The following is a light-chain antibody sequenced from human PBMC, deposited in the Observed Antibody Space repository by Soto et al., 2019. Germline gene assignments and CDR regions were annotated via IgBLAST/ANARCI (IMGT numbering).Light chain of an antibody. CDR3: QQYDTLCT. CDR1: QNVNGW. J-gene: IGKJ1*01. V-gene: IGKV1-5*03. Sequence: DIQMTQSPSTLSASVGDRVTITCRASQNVNGWLAWYQQKPGKAPNLLINKASSWESGVPSRFSGRGFGTEFTLTISSLQTDDFATYYCQQYDTLCTFGQGTKVEVK. CDR2: KAS.